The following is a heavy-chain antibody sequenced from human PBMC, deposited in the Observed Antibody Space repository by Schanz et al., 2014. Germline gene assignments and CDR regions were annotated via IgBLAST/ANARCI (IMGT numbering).Heavy chain of an antibody. Sequence: QVQLVESGGGVVQPGGSLRLSCVASGFTFSSSGMHWVRQAPGKGLEWVAFIRYTGGNKYYPDSVKGRFTISRDNSKNTQHLQMNSLRVEDTAVYYCAKDDTQVNGMDVWGQGTTVTVSS. CDR2: IRYTGGNK. V-gene: IGHV3-30*02. CDR1: GFTFSSSG. CDR3: AKDDTQVNGMDV. J-gene: IGHJ6*02.